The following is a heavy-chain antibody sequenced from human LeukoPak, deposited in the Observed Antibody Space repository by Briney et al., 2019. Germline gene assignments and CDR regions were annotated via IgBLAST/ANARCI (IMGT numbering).Heavy chain of an antibody. CDR1: GYSFTVYY. V-gene: IGHV1-2*02. CDR3: ARDPSGYRGYENWFDP. CDR2: INPNSGET. Sequence: ASVKVSCKASGYSFTVYYIHWVRQAPGQGLEWMGWINPNSGETNYAQEFQGRVTMTRDTSIRTAYMELSRLRSDDTAVYYCARDPSGYRGYENWFDPWGQGTLVTVSS. J-gene: IGHJ5*02. D-gene: IGHD5-12*01.